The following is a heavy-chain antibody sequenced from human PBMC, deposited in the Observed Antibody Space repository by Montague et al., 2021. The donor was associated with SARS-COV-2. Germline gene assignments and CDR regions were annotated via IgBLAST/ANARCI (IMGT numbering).Heavy chain of an antibody. Sequence: SETLSLTCGVSGGSISSYYWSWIRQSPGKGLEWIGYIFHSGITDYNPSRKSRVTISVDMSKNQFSLQLNSVTAADSAVYYCARTEYNWNDWFDPWGQGTLVTVSS. D-gene: IGHD1-20*01. CDR2: IFHSGIT. CDR3: ARTEYNWNDWFDP. V-gene: IGHV4-59*13. CDR1: GGSISSYY. J-gene: IGHJ5*02.